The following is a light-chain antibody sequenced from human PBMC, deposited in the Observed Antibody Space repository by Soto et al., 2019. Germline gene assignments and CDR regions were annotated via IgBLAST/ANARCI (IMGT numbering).Light chain of an antibody. CDR3: QQRSNWPPEVT. Sequence: EIVLTQSPDTLSLSPGERAPLSCRASQSVGSSLAWFQQKPGQAPRLLIYDASKRATGIPARFSGSGSGTDFTLTISRLEPEDFAVYYCQQRSNWPPEVTFGPGPKVDIK. J-gene: IGKJ3*01. V-gene: IGKV3-11*01. CDR2: DAS. CDR1: QSVGSS.